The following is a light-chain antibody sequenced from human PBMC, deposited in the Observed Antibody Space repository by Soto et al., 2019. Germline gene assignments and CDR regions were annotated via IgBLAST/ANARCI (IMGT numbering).Light chain of an antibody. CDR1: ESVSNN. Sequence: EIVMTQSPATLSVSPGERATLSCRASESVSNNLAWYQQIPGQAPRLLIYGASTRATGIPARFSGSGSGTEFTLTISSPQSEDFAVYYCQQYNNWPRGFTFGPGTKVDIK. CDR3: QQYNNWPRGFT. J-gene: IGKJ3*01. V-gene: IGKV3-15*01. CDR2: GAS.